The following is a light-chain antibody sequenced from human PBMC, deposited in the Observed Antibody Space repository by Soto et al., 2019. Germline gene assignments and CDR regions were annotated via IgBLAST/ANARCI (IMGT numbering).Light chain of an antibody. CDR2: AAS. J-gene: IGKJ4*01. Sequence: DIQMTQSPSSVSASVGDRIIITCRASQYINSWLAWYQQKPGEAPQLLIFAASRLHGGVPSRFSGSVSGTDFTLTIDNLQPEDFATYYCQQADSLPLTFGGGTKVEVK. V-gene: IGKV1D-12*01. CDR1: QYINSW. CDR3: QQADSLPLT.